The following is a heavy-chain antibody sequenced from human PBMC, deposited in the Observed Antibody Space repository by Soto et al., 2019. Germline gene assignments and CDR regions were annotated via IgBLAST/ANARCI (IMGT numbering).Heavy chain of an antibody. V-gene: IGHV3-11*01. CDR3: AGGTDFDWLFAPLN. D-gene: IGHD3-9*01. CDR1: GFTFSDYY. J-gene: IGHJ4*02. CDR2: ISSSGSTI. Sequence: QVQLVESGGGLVQPGGSLRLSCAASGFTFSDYYMSWIRQAPGKGLEWVSYISSSGSTIYYADSVKGRFTISRDNAKNSLYLQMTSLRAEDTAVYSCAGGTDFDWLFAPLNWGQGTLVTVSS.